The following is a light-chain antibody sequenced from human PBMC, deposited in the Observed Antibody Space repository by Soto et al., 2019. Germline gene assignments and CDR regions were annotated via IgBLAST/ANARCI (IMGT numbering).Light chain of an antibody. CDR2: RVT. CDR1: SSDVGGYNY. Sequence: QSVLTQPASVSGSPGQSITISCTGTSSDVGGYNYVSWYQHHPGKAPKLMIYRVTVRPSGVSNRFSGSKSDDTASLTISGLQAEDEADYYCASFTSTYSYVFGTGTKLTVL. CDR3: ASFTSTYSYV. V-gene: IGLV2-14*03. J-gene: IGLJ1*01.